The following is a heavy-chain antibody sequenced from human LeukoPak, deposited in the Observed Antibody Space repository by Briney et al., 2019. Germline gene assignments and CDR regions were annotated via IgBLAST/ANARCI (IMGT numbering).Heavy chain of an antibody. CDR1: GYSFTNYA. Sequence: ASVKVSCKASGYSFTNYAMNWVRQAPGQGLEWMGWIHPSTGNPTYAQGFTGRFVFSLDTSVSTTYLQISSLKAEDTAVYFCARAFQSLGGLSLPDYWGQGNPGHRLL. CDR3: ARAFQSLGGLSLPDY. D-gene: IGHD3-16*02. J-gene: IGHJ4*02. CDR2: IHPSTGNP. V-gene: IGHV7-4-1*02.